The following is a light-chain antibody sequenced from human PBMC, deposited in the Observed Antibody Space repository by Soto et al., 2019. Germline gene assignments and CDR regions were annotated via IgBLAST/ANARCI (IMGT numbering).Light chain of an antibody. CDR1: QDIRNT. Sequence: IQMTQSPSSLSASVGDRVTIFCRPSQDIRNTLAWFQQKPGEAPKLLIFAASNLQSGVPSRFSGSGSVTDFTLAITSLQPEDFATYYCLQHYNFSWTFGQGTKVDI. CDR2: AAS. V-gene: IGKV1-6*01. CDR3: LQHYNFSWT. J-gene: IGKJ1*01.